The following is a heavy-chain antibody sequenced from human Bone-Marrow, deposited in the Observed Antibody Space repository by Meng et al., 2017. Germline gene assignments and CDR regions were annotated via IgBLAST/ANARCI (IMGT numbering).Heavy chain of an antibody. CDR1: GHTLTELS. D-gene: IGHD3-22*01. J-gene: IGHJ4*02. V-gene: IGHV1-24*01. Sequence: ASVKVSCKVSGHTLTELSMHWVRQAPGKGLEWMGGFDPEDGETIYAQKFQGRVTMTEDTSTDTAFMELSSLCSEDAAVYYCATKRIDFYYDSRGYENGALCIWGQGTLVTVSS. CDR3: ATKRIDFYYDSRGYENGALCI. CDR2: FDPEDGET.